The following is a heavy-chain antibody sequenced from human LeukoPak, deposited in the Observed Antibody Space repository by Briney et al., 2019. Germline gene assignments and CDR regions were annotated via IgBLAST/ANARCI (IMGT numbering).Heavy chain of an antibody. CDR1: GYTFTSYD. J-gene: IGHJ4*02. Sequence: ASVKVSCKASGYTFTSYDINWVRQATGQGLEWMGWMNPNSGNTGYAQKFQGRVTMARNTSISTAYMELSSLRSEDTAVYYCARRGYSYGAPSDYWGQGTLVTVSS. CDR3: ARRGYSYGAPSDY. CDR2: MNPNSGNT. D-gene: IGHD5-18*01. V-gene: IGHV1-8*01.